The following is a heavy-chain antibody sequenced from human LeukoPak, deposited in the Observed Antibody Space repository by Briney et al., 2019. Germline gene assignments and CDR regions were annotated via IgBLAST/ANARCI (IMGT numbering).Heavy chain of an antibody. CDR2: ISAYNGNT. CDR1: GYTFTSYG. V-gene: IGHV1-18*04. D-gene: IGHD6-13*01. Sequence: ASVKVSCKASGYTFTSYGISWVRQAPGQGLEWMGWISAYNGNTNYAQELQGRVTMTTDTSTSTAYMELRSLRSDDTAVYYCARDLWQHLVRGRAMDVWGKGTTVTVSS. CDR3: ARDLWQHLVRGRAMDV. J-gene: IGHJ6*03.